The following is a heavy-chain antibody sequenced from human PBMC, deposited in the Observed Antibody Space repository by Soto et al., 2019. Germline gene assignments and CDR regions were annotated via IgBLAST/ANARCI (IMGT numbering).Heavy chain of an antibody. V-gene: IGHV1-8*01. CDR1: GYTFITND. CDR3: ERGGQADGFDL. CDR2: MKPSTGDS. D-gene: IGHD6-13*01. Sequence: ASVKVSCKASGYTFITNDINWVRQASGQGLEWMGWMKPSTGDSGSDPDFQGRITMTRDTATSTAYMELSSLKFEDTAVYYCERGGQADGFDLWGQGSLVTVYS. J-gene: IGHJ5*02.